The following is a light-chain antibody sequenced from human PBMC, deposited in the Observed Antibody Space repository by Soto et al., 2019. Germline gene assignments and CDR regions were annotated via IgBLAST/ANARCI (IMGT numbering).Light chain of an antibody. J-gene: IGLJ2*01. CDR3: SSYTSSTTLSVV. V-gene: IGLV2-14*01. CDR1: SSDVGGYNY. Sequence: QSALTQPASVSESPGQSITISCTGTSSDVGGYNYVSWYQQHPGKAPKLMIYGVTNRPSGVSNRFSGSKSGNTASLTISGLQDEDEADYYCSSYTSSTTLSVVFGGVTKLTVL. CDR2: GVT.